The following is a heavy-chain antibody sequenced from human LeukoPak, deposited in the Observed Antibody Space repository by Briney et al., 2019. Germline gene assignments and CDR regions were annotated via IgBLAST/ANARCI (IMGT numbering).Heavy chain of an antibody. CDR2: VNPNTGYT. D-gene: IGHD4-11*01. J-gene: IGHJ5*02. Sequence: RASVKVSCKASGYTFSGYYIHWVRQAPGQGLRWMGWVNPNTGYTKYAQDYQGRVTMTRDMSVNTAYMDMERLRSDDTAVYYCARAEMPITTGELDLWGQGTLVTVSS. V-gene: IGHV1-2*02. CDR1: GYTFSGYY. CDR3: ARAEMPITTGELDL.